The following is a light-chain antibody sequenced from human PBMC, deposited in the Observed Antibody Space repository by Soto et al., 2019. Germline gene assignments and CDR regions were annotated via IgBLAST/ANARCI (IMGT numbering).Light chain of an antibody. CDR1: QSISSY. Sequence: DIQMTQSTSSLSASVGDRVTITFLASQSISSYLNWYQQKPGKAPKLLIYAASSLQSGVPSRFSGSGSGTDFTLTIISLQPEDFATYYCQQSYSTPITFGQGTRLEIK. V-gene: IGKV1-39*01. J-gene: IGKJ5*01. CDR3: QQSYSTPIT. CDR2: AAS.